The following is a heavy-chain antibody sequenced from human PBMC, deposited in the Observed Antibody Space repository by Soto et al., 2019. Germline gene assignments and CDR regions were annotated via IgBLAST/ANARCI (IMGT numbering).Heavy chain of an antibody. J-gene: IGHJ5*02. Sequence: QVQLQQWGAGLLKPSETLSLTCAVYGGSFSGYYWSWIRQPPGKGLEWIGEINHSGSTNYNPSLKSRVTLSVDTSKNQFSLKLSSVTAAETAVYYCARGPRDSSSWYVVKWFDPWGQGTLVTVSS. V-gene: IGHV4-34*01. CDR3: ARGPRDSSSWYVVKWFDP. CDR1: GGSFSGYY. CDR2: INHSGST. D-gene: IGHD6-13*01.